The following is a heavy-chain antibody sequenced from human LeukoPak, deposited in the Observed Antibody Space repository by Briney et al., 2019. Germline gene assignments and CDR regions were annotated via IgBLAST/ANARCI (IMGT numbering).Heavy chain of an antibody. Sequence: SETLSLTCTVSGGSISSGNFYWSWIRQPAGKGLEWIGRIYTSGSTNSNPSLKSRVTISVDTSKNQFSLKLSSVTAADTAVYYCARPGKYYYDSSGSPENDYWGQGTLVTVSS. D-gene: IGHD3-22*01. CDR2: IYTSGST. V-gene: IGHV4-61*02. CDR1: GGSISSGNFY. J-gene: IGHJ4*02. CDR3: ARPGKYYYDSSGSPENDY.